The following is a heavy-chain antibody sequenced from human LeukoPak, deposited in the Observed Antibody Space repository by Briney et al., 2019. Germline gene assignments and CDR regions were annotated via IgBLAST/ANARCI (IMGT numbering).Heavy chain of an antibody. CDR1: GNYW. D-gene: IGHD3-10*01. Sequence: GGSLRLSCAASGNYWMHWVRQAPGKGLVWVSHINSDGSWTSYADSVKGRFTISRDNSNNTLYLQMNSLRAEDTAVYYCAKGLYFGELLGPCDFWGQGTLVTVSS. CDR2: INSDGSWT. CDR3: AKGLYFGELLGPCDF. V-gene: IGHV3-74*01. J-gene: IGHJ4*02.